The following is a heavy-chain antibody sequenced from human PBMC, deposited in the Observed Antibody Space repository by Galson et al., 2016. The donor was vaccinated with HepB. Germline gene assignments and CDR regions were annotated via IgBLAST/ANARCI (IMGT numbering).Heavy chain of an antibody. D-gene: IGHD3-3*01. CDR3: ARDRREGYDFWSGTFGFDP. Sequence: SLRLSCATSGFIFSFYGIHWVRQAPGMGLEWVAVISYDGSNKYADSVKGRFTISRDNSKNTLYLQINSLRVEDTAVYYCARDRREGYDFWSGTFGFDPWGQGTLVTVSS. V-gene: IGHV3-30*03. CDR2: ISYDGSNK. CDR1: GFIFSFYG. J-gene: IGHJ5*02.